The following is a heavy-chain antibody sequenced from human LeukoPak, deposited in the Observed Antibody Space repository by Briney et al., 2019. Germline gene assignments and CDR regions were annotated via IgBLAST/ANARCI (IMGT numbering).Heavy chain of an antibody. D-gene: IGHD3-16*01. CDR3: AREGADGMDV. V-gene: IGHV1-2*02. J-gene: IGHJ6*02. Sequence: GASVKVSCKTSGYRFIGYYMHWVRRAPGQGLEWMGWISPNSAGTNYAQKFQGRVTMTRDTSISTAYMELTRLRSDDTAVYYCAREGADGMDVWGQGTTVTVSS. CDR1: GYRFIGYY. CDR2: ISPNSAGT.